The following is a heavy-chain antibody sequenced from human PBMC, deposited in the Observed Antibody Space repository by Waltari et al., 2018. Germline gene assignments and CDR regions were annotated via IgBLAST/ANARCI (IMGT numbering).Heavy chain of an antibody. V-gene: IGHV3-21*03. Sequence: EVQLVESGGGLVKPGGSLRLSCAASGFTFSSYSMNWVRQAPGKGLEWVSSISSSSSYIYYADSVKGRFTISRDNAKNSLYLQMNSLRAEDTAVYYCARDAPTEESYCGGDCYSGLFDYWGQGTLVTVSS. J-gene: IGHJ4*02. D-gene: IGHD2-21*01. CDR1: GFTFSSYS. CDR3: ARDAPTEESYCGGDCYSGLFDY. CDR2: ISSSSSYI.